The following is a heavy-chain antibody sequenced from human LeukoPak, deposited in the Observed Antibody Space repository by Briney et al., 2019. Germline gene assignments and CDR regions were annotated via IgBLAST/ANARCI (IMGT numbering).Heavy chain of an antibody. Sequence: PGGSLRLSCAASGFTFSIYGMHWVRQAPGKGLEWVAAISYDGSNTYYAVSVEGRFTISRDISKDTLYLQIHSLRAEDTAVYYCARDRQYLALDYWGQGTLVTVSS. CDR3: ARDRQYLALDY. V-gene: IGHV3-33*01. CDR1: GFTFSIYG. D-gene: IGHD2-2*01. J-gene: IGHJ4*02. CDR2: ISYDGSNT.